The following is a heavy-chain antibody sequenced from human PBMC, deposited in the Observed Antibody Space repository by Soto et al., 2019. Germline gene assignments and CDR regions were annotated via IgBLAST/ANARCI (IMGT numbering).Heavy chain of an antibody. CDR2: IYPGDSDT. CDR3: ARLWSYYYDSSGYYFDY. J-gene: IGHJ4*02. D-gene: IGHD3-22*01. V-gene: IGHV5-51*01. CDR1: GYSFTSYW. Sequence: GESLKISCKGSGYSFTSYWIGWVRQMPGKGLEWMGIIYPGDSDTRYSPSFQGQVTISADKSISTAYLQWSSLKASDTAMYYCARLWSYYYDSSGYYFDYWGQGTLVTVSS.